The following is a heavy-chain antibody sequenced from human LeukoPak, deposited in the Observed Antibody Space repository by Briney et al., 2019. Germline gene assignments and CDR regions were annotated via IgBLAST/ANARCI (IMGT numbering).Heavy chain of an antibody. J-gene: IGHJ2*01. CDR1: GGSFSSGSYY. V-gene: IGHV4-61*01. Sequence: SETLSLTCTVSGGSFSSGSYYWSWIRQPPGKGLEWIGYIYYSGSTNYIPSLKSRVTISVDTSKNQFSLKLSSVTAADTAVYYCARRYSSSSGRYFDLWGRGTLVTVSS. CDR3: ARRYSSSSGRYFDL. CDR2: IYYSGST. D-gene: IGHD6-6*01.